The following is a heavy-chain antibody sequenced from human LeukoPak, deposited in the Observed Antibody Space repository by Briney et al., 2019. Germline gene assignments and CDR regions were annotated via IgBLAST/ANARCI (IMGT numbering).Heavy chain of an antibody. Sequence: SVKVSCKASGGTFSSYAISWVRQAPGQGLEWMGRIIPILGIANYAQKFQGRVTITADKSTSTAYMELSSLRSEDTAVYYCVTTTVTTSYAFDVWGPGTMVTVSS. V-gene: IGHV1-69*04. CDR3: VTTTVTTSYAFDV. CDR2: IIPILGIA. J-gene: IGHJ3*01. D-gene: IGHD4-17*01. CDR1: GGTFSSYA.